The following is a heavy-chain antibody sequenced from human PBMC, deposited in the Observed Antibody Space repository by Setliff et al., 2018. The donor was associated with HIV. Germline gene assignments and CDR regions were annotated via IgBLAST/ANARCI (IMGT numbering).Heavy chain of an antibody. J-gene: IGHJ4*02. V-gene: IGHV4-34*01. CDR2: VTHSGRT. CDR3: ASLPPLYDSSGYYFDY. Sequence: PSETLSLTCAVYGGSFNGYYWSWIRQPPGKGLEWIGDVTHSGRTNYNPSLESRVTTSVDTSKKPFSLRLTSVTAADTAVYYCASLPPLYDSSGYYFDYWGQGTLVTVSS. CDR1: GGSFNGYY. D-gene: IGHD3-22*01.